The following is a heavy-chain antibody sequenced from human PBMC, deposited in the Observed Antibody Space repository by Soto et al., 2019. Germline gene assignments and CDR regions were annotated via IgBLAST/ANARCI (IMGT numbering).Heavy chain of an antibody. J-gene: IGHJ3*02. Sequence: SETLFLTCTVSGGSISSGGYYWSWIRQHPGKGLEWIGYIYYSGSTYYNPSLKSRVTISVDTSKNQFSLKLSSVTAADTAVYYCAREFYYDSSGHTSAAFDIWGQGTMVT. CDR3: AREFYYDSSGHTSAAFDI. D-gene: IGHD3-22*01. V-gene: IGHV4-31*03. CDR2: IYYSGST. CDR1: GGSISSGGYY.